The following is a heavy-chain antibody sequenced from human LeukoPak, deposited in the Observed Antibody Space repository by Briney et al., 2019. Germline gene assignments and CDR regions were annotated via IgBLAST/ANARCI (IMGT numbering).Heavy chain of an antibody. CDR2: INHSGST. V-gene: IGHV4-34*01. D-gene: IGHD3-22*01. J-gene: IGHJ4*02. Sequence: SETLSLTCAVYGGSFSGYYWSWIRQPPGKGLEWIGEINHSGSTNYNPSLKSRVTISVDTSKNQFSLKMSSVTAADTAVYYCAKGLVVDIGDYFDYWGQGTLVTVSS. CDR1: GGSFSGYY. CDR3: AKGLVVDIGDYFDY.